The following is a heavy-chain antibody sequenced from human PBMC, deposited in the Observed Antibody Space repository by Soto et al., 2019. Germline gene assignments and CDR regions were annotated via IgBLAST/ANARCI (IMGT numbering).Heavy chain of an antibody. Sequence: QVQLLQSGAEVKKPGASVKVSCKASGYTFTNYGITWVRQAPGQGLEWMGWISAYTGDTHYTQRLQGRVTMTTDTSRSTAYMELRGLRSDDTAVDCCARVRKLVGYFYYCRDVWGKGTTVTVSS. V-gene: IGHV1-18*01. CDR1: GYTFTNYG. CDR3: ARVRKLVGYFYYCRDV. D-gene: IGHD6-6*01. CDR2: ISAYTGDT. J-gene: IGHJ6*03.